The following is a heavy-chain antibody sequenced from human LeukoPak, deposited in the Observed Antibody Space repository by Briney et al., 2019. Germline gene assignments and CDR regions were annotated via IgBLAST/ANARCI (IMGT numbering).Heavy chain of an antibody. CDR1: GFTFSSYA. CDR3: ARLKYNWNYAPLGY. Sequence: GRSLRLSCAASGFTFSSYAMHWVRQAPGKGLEWVSSISSSSSYIYYADSVKGRFAISRDNAKNSLYLQMNSLRAEDTAVYYCARLKYNWNYAPLGYWGQGTLVTVSS. J-gene: IGHJ4*02. D-gene: IGHD1-7*01. CDR2: ISSSSSYI. V-gene: IGHV3-21*01.